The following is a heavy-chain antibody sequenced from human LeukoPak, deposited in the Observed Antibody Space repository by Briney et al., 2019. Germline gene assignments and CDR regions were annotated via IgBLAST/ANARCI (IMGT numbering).Heavy chain of an antibody. Sequence: ASVKVSCKASGYTFTGYYMHWVRQAPGQGLEWMGIINPSGGSTSYAQKFQGRVTMTRDTSTSTVYMELSSLRSEDTAVYYCARSIFALNELTVFDYWGQGTLVTVSS. CDR2: INPSGGST. J-gene: IGHJ4*02. CDR3: ARSIFALNELTVFDY. D-gene: IGHD4/OR15-4a*01. V-gene: IGHV1-46*01. CDR1: GYTFTGYY.